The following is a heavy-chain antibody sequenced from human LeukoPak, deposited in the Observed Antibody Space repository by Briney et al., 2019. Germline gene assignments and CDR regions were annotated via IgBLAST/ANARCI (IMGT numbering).Heavy chain of an antibody. CDR1: GYSFTKYW. V-gene: IGHV5-51*01. CDR3: ARRRGVTATLNYFDY. D-gene: IGHD2-21*02. CDR2: IYPGDPDT. J-gene: IGHJ4*02. Sequence: NPGESLKISCKGSGYSFTKYWIGWVRQMPGKGLEWMGIIYPGDPDTTYSPSFQGQVTISADKSISTAYLQWSSLRASDTAIYYCARRRGVTATLNYFDYWGQGTLVTVSS.